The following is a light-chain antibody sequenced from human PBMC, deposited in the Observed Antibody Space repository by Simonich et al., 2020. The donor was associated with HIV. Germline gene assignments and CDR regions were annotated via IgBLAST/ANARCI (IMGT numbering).Light chain of an antibody. CDR1: SSNIGSNY. CDR2: GNS. Sequence: QSVLTQPPSASGTPGQRVTISCSGRSSNIGSNYVYWYQPLPGTAPKLLIYGNSQRPSGVPDQFSGSRSGTSASLAISGLRSEDEADYYCATWDDSLSGPMFGGGTKLTVL. J-gene: IGLJ3*02. CDR3: ATWDDSLSGPM. V-gene: IGLV1-47*01.